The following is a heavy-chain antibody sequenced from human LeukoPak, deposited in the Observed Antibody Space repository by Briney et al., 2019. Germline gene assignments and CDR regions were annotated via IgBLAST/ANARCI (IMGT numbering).Heavy chain of an antibody. Sequence: SETLSLTCAVSGGSISSYYWSWIRQPPGKGLEWIGYIYYTGSTDYNPSLKSRVAISVDTSKNQFSLKLSSVTAADTAVYYCARGSKATPGTFDYWGQGTLVTVSS. CDR2: IYYTGST. J-gene: IGHJ4*02. V-gene: IGHV4-59*01. CDR3: ARGSKATPGTFDY. CDR1: GGSISSYY.